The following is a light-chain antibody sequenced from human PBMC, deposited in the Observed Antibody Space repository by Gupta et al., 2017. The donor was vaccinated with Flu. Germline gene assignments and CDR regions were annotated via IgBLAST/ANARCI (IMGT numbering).Light chain of an antibody. CDR3: SSYRSGASRV. CDR2: EVS. V-gene: IGLV2-14*01. CDR1: SQDIGTYNF. Sequence: QSALTPPAPVSGSPGQSISISCTGTSQDIGTYNFVSWYIQHPGKAPKLLIFEVSKRPSGISDRFSGSKSGNTASLAISGLQAEDEGDYYCSSYRSGASRVFGTGTTVT. J-gene: IGLJ1*01.